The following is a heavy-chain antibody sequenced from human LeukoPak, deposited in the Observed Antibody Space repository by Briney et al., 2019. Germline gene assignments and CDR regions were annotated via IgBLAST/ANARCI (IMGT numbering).Heavy chain of an antibody. J-gene: IGHJ4*02. D-gene: IGHD6-19*01. CDR2: VDYSGGDT. CDR1: VFTPSRYV. Sequence: GGSLRLSCIVSVFTPSRYVMSWIGQAPGKGVEWVSSVDYSGGDTHYADSVMGRFTISRDNSKNTLYLQLNSLSADDTAVYYCARDSGWFGVSWGQGTLVTVSS. V-gene: IGHV3-23*01. CDR3: ARDSGWFGVS.